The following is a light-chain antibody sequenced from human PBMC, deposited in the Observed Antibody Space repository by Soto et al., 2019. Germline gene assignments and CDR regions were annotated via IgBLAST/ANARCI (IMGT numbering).Light chain of an antibody. CDR1: SSDIGGYNS. J-gene: IGLJ1*01. CDR2: EVT. Sequence: QSVLTQPASVSGSPGQSITISCTGTSSDIGGYNSVSWYQQHPGRAPRLIIYEVTNRPSGVSNRFSASKSGNTASLTISGLQAEDEADYYCTSYTPIVTLGSVFGTGTXVTVL. V-gene: IGLV2-14*01. CDR3: TSYTPIVTLGSV.